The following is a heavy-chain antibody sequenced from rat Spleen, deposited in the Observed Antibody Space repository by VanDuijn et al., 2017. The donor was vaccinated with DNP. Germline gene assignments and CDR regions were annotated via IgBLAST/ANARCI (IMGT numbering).Heavy chain of an antibody. V-gene: IGHV5-58*01. Sequence: EVQLMETGGGSVQSGRSLKLSCVASGFTFRNYWMFWIRQAPGKGLEWVAVINTDGGTTYYPDSVKGRFTISRENAKSTLYLQMNSLRSEDAATYYCTTGSFDYWGQGVMVTVSS. J-gene: IGHJ2*01. CDR1: GFTFRNYW. D-gene: IGHD5-1*01. CDR2: INTDGGTT. CDR3: TTGSFDY.